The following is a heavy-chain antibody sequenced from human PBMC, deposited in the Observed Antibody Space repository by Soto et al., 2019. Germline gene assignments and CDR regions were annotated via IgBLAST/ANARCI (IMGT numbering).Heavy chain of an antibody. D-gene: IGHD3-22*01. CDR3: ARDFDYYDSSDGAFDI. Sequence: GSLRLSCAPSGFTFSSYSMNWVRQAPGKGLEWVSSISSSSSYIYYADSVKGRFTISRDNAKNSLYLQMNSLRAEDTAVYYCARDFDYYDSSDGAFDIWGQGTMVTVSS. CDR1: GFTFSSYS. J-gene: IGHJ3*02. CDR2: ISSSSSYI. V-gene: IGHV3-21*01.